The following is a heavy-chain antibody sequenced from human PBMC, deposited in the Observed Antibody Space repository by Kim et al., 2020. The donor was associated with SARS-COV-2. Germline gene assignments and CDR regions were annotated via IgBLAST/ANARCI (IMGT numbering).Heavy chain of an antibody. V-gene: IGHV3-33*01. Sequence: GGSLRLSCAASGFTFSSYGMHWVRQAPGKGLEWVAVIWYDGSNKYYADSVKGRFTISRDNSKNTLYLQMNSLRAEDTAVYYCARDYDFWSGYYRVYYGMDVWGQGTTVTVSS. D-gene: IGHD3-3*01. CDR2: IWYDGSNK. CDR3: ARDYDFWSGYYRVYYGMDV. CDR1: GFTFSSYG. J-gene: IGHJ6*02.